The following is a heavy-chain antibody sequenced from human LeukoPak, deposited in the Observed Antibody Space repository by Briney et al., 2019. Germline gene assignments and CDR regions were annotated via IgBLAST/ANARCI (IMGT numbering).Heavy chain of an antibody. D-gene: IGHD6-19*01. J-gene: IGHJ4*02. V-gene: IGHV3-23*01. CDR3: AKTEREGTGWYGKNDY. CDR2: ISNGGTT. CDR1: GFTFSSYA. Sequence: GGSLRLSCAASGFTFSSYAMSWVRQVPGKGLEWVSAISNGGTTYYADSVKGRFTISRDNSKNTVNLQANSLRAEDTALYYCAKTEREGTGWYGKNDYWGQGTLVTVSS.